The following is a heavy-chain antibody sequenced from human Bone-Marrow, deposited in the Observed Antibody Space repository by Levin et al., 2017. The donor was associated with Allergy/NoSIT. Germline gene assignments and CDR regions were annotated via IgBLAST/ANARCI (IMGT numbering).Heavy chain of an antibody. Sequence: GESLKISCAASGFTFSDYYMSWIRQAPGKGLEWVSYISGGGSTIYYADSVKGRFTISRDNARNSLYLQMSSLRAEDTGVYYCAREAAIVVLAAPFGWLDPWGQGTLVTVSS. J-gene: IGHJ5*02. V-gene: IGHV3-11*01. CDR3: AREAAIVVLAAPFGWLDP. CDR2: ISGGGSTI. D-gene: IGHD2-15*01. CDR1: GFTFSDYY.